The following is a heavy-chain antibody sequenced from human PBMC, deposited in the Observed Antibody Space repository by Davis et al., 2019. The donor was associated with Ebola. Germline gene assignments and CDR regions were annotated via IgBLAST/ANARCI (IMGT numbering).Heavy chain of an antibody. CDR1: GFTFSTYG. D-gene: IGHD6-19*01. CDR2: ISYDGDNK. J-gene: IGHJ5*01. V-gene: IGHV3-30*03. CDR3: ARDSGWSGVVS. Sequence: GESLKISCAASGFTFSTYGMHWVRQAPGKGLEWVAVISYDGDNKYYGDSVKDRFTVSRDNSKNTLYLQMNSLRAEDTAVYYCARDSGWSGVVSWGQGTLVTVSS.